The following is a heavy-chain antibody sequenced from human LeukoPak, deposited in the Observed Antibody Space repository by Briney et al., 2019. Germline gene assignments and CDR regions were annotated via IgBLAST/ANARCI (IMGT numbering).Heavy chain of an antibody. D-gene: IGHD4-17*01. CDR1: GYTLTELS. J-gene: IGHJ4*02. Sequence: ASVKVSCKVSGYTLTELSMHWVRQAPGKGLEWMGGFDPEDGETIYAQKFQGRVTMTEDTSTDTAYMELRSLRSDDTAVYYCARDLVGFHYGDYAPYFDYWGQGSLVTVSS. CDR3: ARDLVGFHYGDYAPYFDY. V-gene: IGHV1-24*01. CDR2: FDPEDGET.